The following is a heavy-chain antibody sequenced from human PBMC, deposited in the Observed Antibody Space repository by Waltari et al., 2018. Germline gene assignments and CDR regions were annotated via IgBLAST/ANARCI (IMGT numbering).Heavy chain of an antibody. J-gene: IGHJ3*02. D-gene: IGHD7-27*01. CDR2: IWYDGSNK. CDR1: GFTFSSYG. V-gene: IGHV3-33*01. CDR3: AAPRTGDAFDI. Sequence: QVQLVESGGGVVQPGRSLRLSCAASGFTFSSYGMHWARQAPGKGLEWVAVIWYDGSNKYYADSVKGRFTISRDNSKNTLYLQMNSLRAEDTAVYYCAAPRTGDAFDIWGQGTMVTVSS.